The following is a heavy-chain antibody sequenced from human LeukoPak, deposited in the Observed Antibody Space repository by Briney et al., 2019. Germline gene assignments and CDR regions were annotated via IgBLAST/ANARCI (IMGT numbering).Heavy chain of an antibody. V-gene: IGHV1-18*04. Sequence: ASVKVSCKASGYTFTGYYMHWVRQAPGQGLEWMGWISAYNGNTNYAQKLQGRVTMTTDTSTSTAYMELRSLRSDDTAVYYCARSALRYFDWLRYWGQGTLVTVSS. CDR3: ARSALRYFDWLRY. CDR2: ISAYNGNT. D-gene: IGHD3-9*01. J-gene: IGHJ4*02. CDR1: GYTFTGYY.